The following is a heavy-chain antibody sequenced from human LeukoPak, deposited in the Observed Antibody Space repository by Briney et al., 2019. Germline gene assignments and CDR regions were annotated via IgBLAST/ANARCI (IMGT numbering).Heavy chain of an antibody. Sequence: SETLSLTRAVYGGSFSGYYWSWIRQPPGKGLEWIGEINHSGSTNYNPSLKSRVTISVDTSKNQFSLKLSSVTAADTAVYYCARDRGVRGVIISSLYYFDYWGQGTLVTVSS. CDR3: ARDRGVRGVIISSLYYFDY. CDR2: INHSGST. D-gene: IGHD3-10*01. CDR1: GGSFSGYY. J-gene: IGHJ4*02. V-gene: IGHV4-34*01.